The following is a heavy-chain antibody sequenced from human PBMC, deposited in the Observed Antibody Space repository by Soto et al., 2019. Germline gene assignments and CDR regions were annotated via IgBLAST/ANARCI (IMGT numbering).Heavy chain of an antibody. D-gene: IGHD2-2*01. CDR1: GYTFTSYA. Sequence: ASVKVSCKASGYTFTSYAMHGVREAPGQRLEWMGWINAGNGNTKYSQKFQGRVTITRDTSASTAYMELSSLSSEDTAVYYCARAPWCSSPSCYRWFDPWGQGTLVTVSS. CDR3: ARAPWCSSPSCYRWFDP. V-gene: IGHV1-3*01. CDR2: INAGNGNT. J-gene: IGHJ5*02.